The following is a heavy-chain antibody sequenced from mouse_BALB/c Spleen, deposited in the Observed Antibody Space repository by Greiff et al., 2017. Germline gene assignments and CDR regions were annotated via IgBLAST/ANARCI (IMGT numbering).Heavy chain of an antibody. Sequence: VQLQQSGPGLVAPSQSLSITCTVSGFSLTSYGVHWVRQPPGKGLEWLGVIWAGGSTNYNSALMSRLSISKDNSKSQVFLKMNSLQTDDTAMYYCARESLLCLRRGAMDYWGQGTSVTVSS. CDR3: ARESLLCLRRGAMDY. CDR1: GFSLTSYG. D-gene: IGHD2-2*01. V-gene: IGHV2-9*02. J-gene: IGHJ4*01. CDR2: IWAGGST.